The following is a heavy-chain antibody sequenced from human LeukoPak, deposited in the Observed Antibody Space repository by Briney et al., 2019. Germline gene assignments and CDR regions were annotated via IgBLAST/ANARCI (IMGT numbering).Heavy chain of an antibody. Sequence: PSETLSLTCTVSGGSISSYYWSWIRQPPGKGLEWIGYIYYSGSTNYNPSLKSRVTISVDTSKNQFSLKLSSVTAADTAVYYCARAPRYYDILTGYNAYYYYHGMDVWGQGTTVTVSS. J-gene: IGHJ6*02. CDR1: GGSISSYY. V-gene: IGHV4-59*01. CDR2: IYYSGST. CDR3: ARAPRYYDILTGYNAYYYYHGMDV. D-gene: IGHD3-9*01.